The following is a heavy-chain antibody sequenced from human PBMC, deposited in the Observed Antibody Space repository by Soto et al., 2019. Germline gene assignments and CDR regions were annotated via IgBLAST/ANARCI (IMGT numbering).Heavy chain of an antibody. CDR1: GGSFSGYY. CDR2: INHGETT. D-gene: IGHD3-9*01. J-gene: IGHJ6*03. Sequence: QVQLQQWGAGLLKPSETLSLTCAVYGGSFSGYYWSWIRQPPGKGLECIGEINHGETTNYNPSLKSRVTISVDTSKNQFSLKLSSVTAADTAVYYCARGGELRYFDSYYYYMDVWGKGTTVTVSS. CDR3: ARGGELRYFDSYYYYMDV. V-gene: IGHV4-34*01.